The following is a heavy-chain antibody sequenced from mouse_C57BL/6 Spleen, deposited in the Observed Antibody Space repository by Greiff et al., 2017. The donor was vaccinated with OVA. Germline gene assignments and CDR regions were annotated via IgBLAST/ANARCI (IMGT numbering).Heavy chain of an antibody. CDR1: GYTFTSYW. V-gene: IGHV1-69*01. CDR3: ARRAVVANGYAMDY. CDR2: IDPSDSYT. Sequence: QVHVKQPGAELVMPGASVKLSCKASGYTFTSYWMHWVKQRPGQGLEWIGEIDPSDSYTNYNQKFKGKSTLTVDKSSSTAYMQLSSLTSEDSAVYYCARRAVVANGYAMDYWGQGTSVTVSS. D-gene: IGHD1-1*01. J-gene: IGHJ4*01.